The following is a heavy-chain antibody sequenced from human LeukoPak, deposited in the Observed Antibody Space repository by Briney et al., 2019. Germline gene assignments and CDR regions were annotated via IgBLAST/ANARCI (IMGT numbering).Heavy chain of an antibody. CDR2: INTNTGNP. J-gene: IGHJ4*02. V-gene: IGHV7-4-1*02. D-gene: IGHD5-12*01. CDR1: GYTFTSYA. Sequence: ASVKVSCKASGYTFTSYAMNWVRQAPGQGFEWMGWINTNTGNPTYAQGFTGRFVFSLDTSVSTAYLQISSLKAEDTAVYYCAVVINDIVVSSFDYWGQGTLVTVSS. CDR3: AVVINDIVVSSFDY.